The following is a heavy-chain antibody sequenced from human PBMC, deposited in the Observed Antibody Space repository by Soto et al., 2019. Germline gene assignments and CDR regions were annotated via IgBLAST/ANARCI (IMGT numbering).Heavy chain of an antibody. D-gene: IGHD1-26*01. CDR1: GFTFSSYG. CDR3: APLRGAEGNFDY. V-gene: IGHV3-30*03. Sequence: QVQLVESGGGVVQPGRSLRLSCAASGFTFSSYGMHWVRQAPGKGLEWVAVISYDGSNKYYADSVKGRFTISRDNSKNTLYLQMNGLRAEDTAVYYCAPLRGAEGNFDYRGQGTLVTVAS. CDR2: ISYDGSNK. J-gene: IGHJ4*02.